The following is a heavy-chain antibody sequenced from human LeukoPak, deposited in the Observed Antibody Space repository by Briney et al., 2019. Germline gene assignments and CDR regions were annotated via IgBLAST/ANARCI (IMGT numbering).Heavy chain of an antibody. D-gene: IGHD3-9*01. CDR2: ISGSGGST. CDR3: ARWDDLFLIDF. Sequence: GGSLRLSCAASGFTFSSYALSWVRQAPGKGLEWVSAISGSGGSTYYADSVKGRFTISRDNSKNTLYLQMNSLRAEDTAVYYCARWDDLFLIDFWGQGTLVTVSS. V-gene: IGHV3-23*01. CDR1: GFTFSSYA. J-gene: IGHJ4*02.